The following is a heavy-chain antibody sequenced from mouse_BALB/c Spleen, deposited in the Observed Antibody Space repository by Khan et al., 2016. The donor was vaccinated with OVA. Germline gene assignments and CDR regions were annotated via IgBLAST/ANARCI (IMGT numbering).Heavy chain of an antibody. CDR3: ARGTFDY. Sequence: VQLQQSGPELMKPGASVNISCKASGYSFTTYYIHWVKQSRGKSLEWIGYIDPCNTGTDYNQNFKGQATLTVDKSSNTAYMHLTSLTSEDYEVEYCARGTFDYWGQGTLVTVSA. CDR1: GYSFTTYY. D-gene: IGHD3-3*01. J-gene: IGHJ3*01. V-gene: IGHV1S135*01. CDR2: IDPCNTGT.